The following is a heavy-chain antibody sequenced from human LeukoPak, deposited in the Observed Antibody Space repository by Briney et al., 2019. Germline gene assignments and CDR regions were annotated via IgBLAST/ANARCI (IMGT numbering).Heavy chain of an antibody. CDR2: IYSDGST. CDR1: GFTVSSNY. Sequence: GGSLRLSCAASGFTVSSNYMNWVRQAPGKGLEWVSGIYSDGSTYYADSVKGRFTISRDNSKNTLYLQMNSLRAEDTAVYYCARGSYCSGGSCYPLLDYWGQGTLVTVSS. CDR3: ARGSYCSGGSCYPLLDY. D-gene: IGHD2-15*01. J-gene: IGHJ4*02. V-gene: IGHV3-53*01.